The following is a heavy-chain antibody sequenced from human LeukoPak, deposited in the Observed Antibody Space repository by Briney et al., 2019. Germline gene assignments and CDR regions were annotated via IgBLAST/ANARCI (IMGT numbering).Heavy chain of an antibody. Sequence: QPGRSLRLSCAASGFTFSSYAMHWVRQAPGKGLEWVAVISYDGSNKYYADSVKGRFTISRDNSKNTLYLQMNSLRAEDTAVYYCAKLTTVVIDYWGQGTLVTVSS. D-gene: IGHD4-23*01. CDR1: GFTFSSYA. J-gene: IGHJ4*02. CDR2: ISYDGSNK. V-gene: IGHV3-30-3*02. CDR3: AKLTTVVIDY.